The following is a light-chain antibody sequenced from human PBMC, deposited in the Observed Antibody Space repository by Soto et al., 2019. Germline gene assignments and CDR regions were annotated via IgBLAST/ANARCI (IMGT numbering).Light chain of an antibody. V-gene: IGKV1-33*01. Sequence: DIQMTQSPSSLSASVGDRVTITCQASQDISNYLNWYQQKPGKAPKLLIYDASNLEIGVPSRFSGSGSGTDLTFTISSLQPEDVATYYCQQYDNLPFPFGPGTKVDI. CDR3: QQYDNLPFP. J-gene: IGKJ3*01. CDR2: DAS. CDR1: QDISNY.